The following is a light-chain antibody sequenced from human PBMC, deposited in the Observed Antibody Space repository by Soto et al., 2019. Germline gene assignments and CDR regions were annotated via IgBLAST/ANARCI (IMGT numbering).Light chain of an antibody. CDR2: DAI. V-gene: IGKV3-15*01. CDR3: QQYDAWPLT. Sequence: SPAPLSWSPWARVTPFGGASHNIHYHMSWFLQKPGQPPRLLISDAIIRAPDVPARFSGSWSGTEFTLTINSLPSEDFAVYYCQQYDAWPLTFGGGTRLEIK. J-gene: IGKJ5*01. CDR1: HNIHYH.